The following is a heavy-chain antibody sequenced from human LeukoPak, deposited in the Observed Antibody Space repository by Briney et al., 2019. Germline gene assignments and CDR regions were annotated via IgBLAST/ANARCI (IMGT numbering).Heavy chain of an antibody. J-gene: IGHJ4*02. V-gene: IGHV4-59*12. CDR1: GDSIDSYY. Sequence: ETLSLTCTVSGDSIDSYYWSWIRQPPGKGLEWIGYYYYRGTTSYNPFLKSRVTISVDTSKNQSSLKLNSVTAADTAVYYCARLPRYGGYDHFDYWGQGILVIVPS. CDR3: ARLPRYGGYDHFDY. CDR2: YYYRGTT. D-gene: IGHD5-12*01.